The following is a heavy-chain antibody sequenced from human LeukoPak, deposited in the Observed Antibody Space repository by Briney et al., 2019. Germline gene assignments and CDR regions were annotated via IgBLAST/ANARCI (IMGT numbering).Heavy chain of an antibody. V-gene: IGHV4-61*01. J-gene: IGHJ4*02. D-gene: IGHD3-10*01. Sequence: PSETLSLTCTVSGGSLSSSSYYWRWVRQPPGRGREWRGYIYYSGSTNYNPSLKSRVTISVDPSKNQLSLKLSSVTAADTAVYYCARGEDGSGSYLNYWGQGTLVTVSS. CDR2: IYYSGST. CDR1: GGSLSSSSYY. CDR3: ARGEDGSGSYLNY.